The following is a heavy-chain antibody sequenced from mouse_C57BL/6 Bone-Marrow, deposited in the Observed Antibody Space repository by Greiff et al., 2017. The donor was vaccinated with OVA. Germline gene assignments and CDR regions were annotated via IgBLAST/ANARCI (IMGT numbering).Heavy chain of an antibody. CDR3: AKNGYYGSSLYWYFDV. Sequence: VQVVESGPGLVQPSQSLSITCTVSGFSLTSYGVHWVRQSPGKGLEWLGVIWRGGSTDYNAAFMSRLSITKDNSKSQVFFKMNSLQADDTAIYYCAKNGYYGSSLYWYFDVWGTGTTVTVSS. D-gene: IGHD1-1*01. V-gene: IGHV2-5*01. CDR2: IWRGGST. J-gene: IGHJ1*03. CDR1: GFSLTSYG.